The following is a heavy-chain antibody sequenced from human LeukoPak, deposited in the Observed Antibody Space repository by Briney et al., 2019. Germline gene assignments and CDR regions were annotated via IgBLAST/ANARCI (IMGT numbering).Heavy chain of an antibody. CDR1: GFTFSNYG. V-gene: IGHV3-23*01. D-gene: IGHD6-13*01. CDR2: ISGTGGST. CDR3: AKFSGSSWYGEVDH. J-gene: IGHJ4*02. Sequence: GGSLRLSCAASGFTFSNYGMSWVRQAPGKGLEWVSAISGTGGSTYYADSVKGRFTISRDNSKNTLYLQMNSLRAEDTAVYYCAKFSGSSWYGEVDHWGQGTLVTVSS.